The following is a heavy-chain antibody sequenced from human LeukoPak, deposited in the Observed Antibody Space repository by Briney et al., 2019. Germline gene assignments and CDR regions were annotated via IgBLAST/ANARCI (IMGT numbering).Heavy chain of an antibody. CDR3: TTDLGLTMIRGVIVD. J-gene: IGHJ4*02. V-gene: IGHV3-15*01. Sequence: GGSLRLSCAASGFTFTNAWMTWVRQAPGKGLEWVGRIKSKGDGETTDYAARVKGRFSMSRDDSKATMYLQMYSLEAEDTAVYYCTTDLGLTMIRGVIVDWGQGALVTVSS. CDR1: GFTFTNAW. D-gene: IGHD3-10*01. CDR2: IKSKGDGETT.